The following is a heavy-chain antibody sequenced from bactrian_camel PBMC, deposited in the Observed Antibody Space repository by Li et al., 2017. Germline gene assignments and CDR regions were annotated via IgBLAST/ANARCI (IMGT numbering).Heavy chain of an antibody. CDR1: GDTWSIGR. J-gene: IGHJ4*01. V-gene: IGHV3S53*01. CDR2: LKPDGST. Sequence: HVQLVESGGGAVQTGGDLRPSCSASGDTWSIGRMAWFRQTPGQEREGVAALKPDGSTTYPDSVKGRFTISQDNANYTVYLQMDNLKPEDTAMYFCAARPTWLGSWCPPSTQTYAYWGQGTQVTVS. D-gene: IGHD3*01. CDR3: AARPTWLGSWCPPSTQTYAY.